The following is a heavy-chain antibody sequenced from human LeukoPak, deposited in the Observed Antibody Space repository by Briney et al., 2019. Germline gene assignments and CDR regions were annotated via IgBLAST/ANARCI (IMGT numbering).Heavy chain of an antibody. J-gene: IGHJ4*02. CDR1: GFTFRSHG. CDR2: INHNAEMI. D-gene: IGHD3-9*01. V-gene: IGHV3-48*02. CDR3: ARDHDWAFDL. Sequence: GRSLRLSCAASGFTFRSHGMHWVRQAPGKGLEWIAYINHNAEMIFYPDFVKGRFSISRDNAKNSLYLQMNALRYEDTAIYYCARDHDWAFDLWGQGTLVTVSS.